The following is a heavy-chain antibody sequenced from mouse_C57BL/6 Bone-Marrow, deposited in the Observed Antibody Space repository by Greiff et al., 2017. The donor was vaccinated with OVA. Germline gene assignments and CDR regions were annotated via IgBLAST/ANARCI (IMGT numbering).Heavy chain of an antibody. Sequence: VQLQQSGAELVRPGASVKLSCKASGYTFTSYWMHWVQQRPGQGLEWIGVIDPSDSYTNYNQKFKGKATLTVDTSSSTAYMQLSSLTSEDSAVYYCAKDGYYWYFDVWGTGTTVTVSS. V-gene: IGHV1-59*01. CDR3: AKDGYYWYFDV. D-gene: IGHD2-3*01. CDR1: GYTFTSYW. CDR2: IDPSDSYT. J-gene: IGHJ1*03.